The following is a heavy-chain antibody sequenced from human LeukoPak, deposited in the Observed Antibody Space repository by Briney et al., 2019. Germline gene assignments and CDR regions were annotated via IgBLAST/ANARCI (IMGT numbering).Heavy chain of an antibody. CDR3: ARDHGRYCSGGSCYFGGFFEY. D-gene: IGHD2-15*01. CDR1: GFTFSNYW. J-gene: IGHJ4*02. CDR2: IKQDGSEK. V-gene: IGHV3-7*03. Sequence: GGSLRLSCAASGFTFSNYWMSWVRQAPGKGLEWVANIKQDGSEKYYVDSVKGRFTISRDNAKNSLYLQMNSLRAEDTAVYYCARDHGRYCSGGSCYFGGFFEYWGQGILGTVSS.